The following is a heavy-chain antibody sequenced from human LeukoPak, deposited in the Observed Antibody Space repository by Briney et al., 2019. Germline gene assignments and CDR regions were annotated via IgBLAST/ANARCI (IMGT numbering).Heavy chain of an antibody. V-gene: IGHV3-23*05. CDR3: AKDGLSYDGSAHVYYYDF. D-gene: IGHD3-22*01. J-gene: IGHJ4*02. CDR2: IFYDGRYT. CDR1: GFTFRSYA. Sequence: QPGGSLRLSCIASGFTFRSYAMSWIRQAPGKGLEGVSSIFYDGRYTYYTNSVKGRFTISRDNSQNTLFLQMNNLRAEDTALYYCAKDGLSYDGSAHVYYYDFLGQGTLVTVSS.